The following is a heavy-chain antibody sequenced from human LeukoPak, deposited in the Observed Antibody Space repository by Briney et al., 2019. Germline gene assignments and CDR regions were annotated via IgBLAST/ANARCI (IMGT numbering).Heavy chain of an antibody. CDR1: GGSISSSSYY. V-gene: IGHV4-39*01. J-gene: IGHJ5*02. CDR3: ARGGAYSSSWSIQFQATSWFDP. CDR2: IYYSGST. Sequence: SETLSLTCTVSGGSISSSSYYWGWIRQPPGKGLEWIGSIYYSGSTYYNPSLKSRVTISVDTSKNQFSLKLSSVTAADTAVYYCARGGAYSSSWSIQFQATSWFDPWGQGTLVTVSS. D-gene: IGHD6-13*01.